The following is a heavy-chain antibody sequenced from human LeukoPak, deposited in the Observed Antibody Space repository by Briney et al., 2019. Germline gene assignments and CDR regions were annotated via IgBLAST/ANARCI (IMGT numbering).Heavy chain of an antibody. CDR3: ARDCSITSCYPYPGMDV. CDR2: IYSGGST. CDR1: GFTVSGNY. Sequence: PGGSLRLSCAASGFTVSGNYMSWVRQAPGKGLEWVSIIYSGGSTYYADSVKGRFTISRDNSKNTLYLQLNSLRAEDTAVYYCARDCSITSCYPYPGMDVWGQGTTVTVSS. J-gene: IGHJ6*01. D-gene: IGHD2-2*01. V-gene: IGHV3-53*01.